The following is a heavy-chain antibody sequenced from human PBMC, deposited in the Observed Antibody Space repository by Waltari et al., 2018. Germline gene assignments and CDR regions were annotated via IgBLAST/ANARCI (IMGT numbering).Heavy chain of an antibody. D-gene: IGHD3-22*01. CDR3: AREPSPDSSGYFYYYMDV. V-gene: IGHV3-74*01. CDR1: GFTFSRSW. J-gene: IGHJ6*03. Sequence: VQLVESGGGLVQPGGSLILSCAASGFTFSRSWLHWVRQAPGKGLVWVSRINSDGSGTIYADSVKGRFTISRDNAKNTLYLQLNSLRVEDTAVYYCAREPSPDSSGYFYYYMDVWGKGTTVTVSS. CDR2: INSDGSGT.